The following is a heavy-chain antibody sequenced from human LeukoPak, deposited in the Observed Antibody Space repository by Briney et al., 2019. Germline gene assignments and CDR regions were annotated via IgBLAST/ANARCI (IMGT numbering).Heavy chain of an antibody. CDR1: GFTVSSNY. Sequence: GGSLRLSCAASGFTVSSNYMSWVRQAAGKGLEWVSVISGSGARTSYADSVKGRFTVSRDNSKNTLYLQMNSLRAEDTAVYFCVEGGAPSYYDGSGDAYFDYWGQGTLVTVSS. CDR2: ISGSGART. J-gene: IGHJ4*02. D-gene: IGHD3-22*01. V-gene: IGHV3-23*01. CDR3: VEGGAPSYYDGSGDAYFDY.